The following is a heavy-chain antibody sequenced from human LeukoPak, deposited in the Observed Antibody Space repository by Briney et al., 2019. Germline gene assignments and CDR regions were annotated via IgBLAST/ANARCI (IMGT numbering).Heavy chain of an antibody. CDR1: GGSISSYY. D-gene: IGHD6-6*01. J-gene: IGHJ4*02. Sequence: SETLSLTCTVSGGSISSYYWRWIRQPPGKGLEGIGYIYYSGSTNYNPSLKSRVTISVDTSKNQFSLKLSSVTAADTAVYYCARGAGIAARPGLDYWGQGTLVTVSS. V-gene: IGHV4-59*01. CDR2: IYYSGST. CDR3: ARGAGIAARPGLDY.